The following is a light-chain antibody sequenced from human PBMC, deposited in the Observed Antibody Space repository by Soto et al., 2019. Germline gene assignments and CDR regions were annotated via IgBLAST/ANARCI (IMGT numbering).Light chain of an antibody. J-gene: IGLJ2*01. CDR2: EIY. V-gene: IGLV2-14*01. CDR1: STDVGVYIY. CDR3: SSYSSSSKIL. Sequence: QSVLTQPASVSGSLGQSITLSCTGTSTDVGVYIYVSWYQQYPGKAPKLIIFEIYNRPSGVSDRFSGYRSGNTASLTISSLQTEDEADYYCSSYSSSSKILFGGGTKVTV.